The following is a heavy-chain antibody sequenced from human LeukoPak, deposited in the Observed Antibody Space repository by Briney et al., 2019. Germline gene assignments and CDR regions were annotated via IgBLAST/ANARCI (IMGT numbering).Heavy chain of an antibody. CDR1: GFTFSSYA. V-gene: IGHV3-33*08. CDR3: ASGPDYYGSGDFDY. CDR2: IWYDGSNK. D-gene: IGHD3-10*01. J-gene: IGHJ4*02. Sequence: GGSLRLSCAASGFTFSSYAMQWVRQAPGKGVEWGAVIWYDGSNKYSADSVKGRFTISRDNSKNTLYLQMNSLRAEDTAVYYCASGPDYYGSGDFDYWGQGTLVTVSS.